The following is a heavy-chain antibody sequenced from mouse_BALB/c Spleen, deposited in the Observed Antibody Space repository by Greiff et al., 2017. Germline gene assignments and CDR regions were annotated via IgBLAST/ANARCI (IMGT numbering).Heavy chain of an antibody. CDR1: GFSLTSYG. Sequence: VKLQESGPGLVAPSQSLSITCTVSGFSLTSYGVHWVRQPPGKGLEWLGVIWAGGSTNYNSALMSRLSISKDNSKSQVFLKMNSLQTDDTAMYYCARDSSGLYYFDYWGQGTTLTVSS. CDR2: IWAGGST. J-gene: IGHJ2*01. D-gene: IGHD3-1*01. V-gene: IGHV2-9*02. CDR3: ARDSSGLYYFDY.